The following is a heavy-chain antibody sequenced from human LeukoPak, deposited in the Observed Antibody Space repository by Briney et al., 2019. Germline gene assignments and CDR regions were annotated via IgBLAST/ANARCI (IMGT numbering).Heavy chain of an antibody. D-gene: IGHD3-22*01. J-gene: IGHJ5*02. CDR1: GFTFSTYN. CDR2: INKAGDSI. CDR3: LDSYDSSPSHIWFAP. V-gene: IGHV3-48*03. Sequence: PGGSLRLSGVGSGFTFSTYNMNWFRQAPGKGLEWVSYINKAGDSIYYAHSVKGRFTISRDNAKNSLYLQMSSLRVEDTPVYCELDSYDSSPSHIWFAPWGQGTLVTVSS.